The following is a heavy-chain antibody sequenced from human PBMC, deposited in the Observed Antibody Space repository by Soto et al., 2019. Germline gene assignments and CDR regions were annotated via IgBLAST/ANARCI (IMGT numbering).Heavy chain of an antibody. D-gene: IGHD3-22*01. CDR3: AHRRIGLEGSMRYFDY. J-gene: IGHJ4*02. CDR2: IYWDDDK. Sequence: QITLKESGPTLVKPTQTLTLTCACPGFSLSTRGVGVGWIRQPPGKALEWLALIYWDDDKRYSPSLESSLTITKDTSKNQVVLTMTDVDPVDTATYYCAHRRIGLEGSMRYFDYWGQGTLVTVSS. CDR1: GFSLSTRGVG. V-gene: IGHV2-5*02.